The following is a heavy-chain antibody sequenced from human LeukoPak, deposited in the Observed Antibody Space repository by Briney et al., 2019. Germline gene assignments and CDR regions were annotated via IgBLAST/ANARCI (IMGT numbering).Heavy chain of an antibody. D-gene: IGHD3-10*01. CDR3: ARVESMVRGVSFDY. V-gene: IGHV3-21*01. Sequence: GGSLRLSCAASGFTFSSYSMNWVRQAPGKGLEWVSSISSSSSYIYYADSVKGRFTISRDNAKNSLYLQMNSLRAEDTAVYYYARVESMVRGVSFDYWGQGTLVTVSS. J-gene: IGHJ4*02. CDR1: GFTFSSYS. CDR2: ISSSSSYI.